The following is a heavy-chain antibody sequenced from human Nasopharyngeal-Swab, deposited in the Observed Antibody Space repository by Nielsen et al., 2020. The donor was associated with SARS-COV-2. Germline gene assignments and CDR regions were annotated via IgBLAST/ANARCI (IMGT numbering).Heavy chain of an antibody. V-gene: IGHV3-21*01. D-gene: IGHD3-10*01. CDR1: GFTFSNHW. CDR3: ARGMYTSGSYGGG. CDR2: ISSSSSYI. J-gene: IGHJ4*02. Sequence: GESLKISCAASGFTFSNHWMNWVRQAPGKGLEWVSSISSSSSYIYYADSVKGRFTMSRDNAKNSLYLQMNSLRVEDTAVYYCARGMYTSGSYGGGWGQGTLVTVSS.